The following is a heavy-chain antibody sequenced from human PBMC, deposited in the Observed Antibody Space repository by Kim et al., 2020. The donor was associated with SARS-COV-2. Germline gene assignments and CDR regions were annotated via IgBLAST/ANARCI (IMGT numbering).Heavy chain of an antibody. CDR2: IIPIFGTA. D-gene: IGHD3-10*01. Sequence: SVKVSCKASGGTFSSYAISWVRQAPGQGLEWMGGIIPIFGTANYAQKFQGRVTITADESTSTAYMELSSLRSEDTAVYYCAGPYYYGSGDYYYYGMDVWGQGTTVTVSS. J-gene: IGHJ6*02. CDR1: GGTFSSYA. V-gene: IGHV1-69*13. CDR3: AGPYYYGSGDYYYYGMDV.